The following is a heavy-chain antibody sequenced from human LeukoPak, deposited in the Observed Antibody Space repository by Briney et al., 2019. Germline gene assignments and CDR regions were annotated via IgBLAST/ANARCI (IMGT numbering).Heavy chain of an antibody. D-gene: IGHD3-16*01. V-gene: IGHV4-39*01. Sequence: PSETLSLTCTVSGGSISSSSHYWGWIRQPPGKGLEWIGSIYYSGSTYYNPSLKSRVTISVDTSKNQFSLKLSSVTAADTAVYYCARVIRFHDAFDIWGQGTMVTVSS. CDR1: GGSISSSSHY. J-gene: IGHJ3*02. CDR2: IYYSGST. CDR3: ARVIRFHDAFDI.